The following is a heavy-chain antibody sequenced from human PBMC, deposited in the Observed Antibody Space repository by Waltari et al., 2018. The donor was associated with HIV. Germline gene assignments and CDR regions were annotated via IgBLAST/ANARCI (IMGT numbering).Heavy chain of an antibody. CDR1: DGSFDGRSFC. J-gene: IGHJ4*02. CDR3: ARHKDYYYEPTALFLV. CDR2: IHYTGYT. D-gene: IGHD3-22*01. Sequence: HLQLQESGPGLVKPSATLSLTCSVSDGSFDGRSFCWGWVRQSPGRGLEWMGSIHYTGYTYYNPSLESRVTVSVDTARNQFSLSLNSVTAADTALYYCARHKDYYYEPTALFLVWGRGLLVTVSS. V-gene: IGHV4-39*01.